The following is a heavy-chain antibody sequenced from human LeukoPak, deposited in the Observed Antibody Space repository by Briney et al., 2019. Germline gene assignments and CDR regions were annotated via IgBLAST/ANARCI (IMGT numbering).Heavy chain of an antibody. CDR3: ANRGDSSSWTDYYYYGMDV. V-gene: IGHV3-23*01. Sequence: GGSLRLSCAASGFTSSSYAMSWVRQAPGKGLEWVSAISGSGGSTYYADSVKGRFTISRDNSKNTLYLQMNSLRAEDTAVYYCANRGDSSSWTDYYYYGMDVWGQGTTVTVSS. J-gene: IGHJ6*02. D-gene: IGHD6-13*01. CDR1: GFTSSSYA. CDR2: ISGSGGST.